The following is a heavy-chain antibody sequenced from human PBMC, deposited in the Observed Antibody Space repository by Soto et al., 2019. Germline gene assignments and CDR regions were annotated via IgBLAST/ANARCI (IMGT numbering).Heavy chain of an antibody. J-gene: IGHJ4*02. CDR3: ARDLRQYYDSSGYTEVPGY. CDR1: GFTFSSYS. CDR2: ISSSSSYI. D-gene: IGHD3-22*01. Sequence: GGSLRLSCAASGFTFSSYSMNWVRQAPGKGLEWVSSISSSSSYIYYSDPVKGRFTISRYNAKNSLYLQMNSLRAADTAVYYCARDLRQYYDSSGYTEVPGYWGQGTLVTVSS. V-gene: IGHV3-21*01.